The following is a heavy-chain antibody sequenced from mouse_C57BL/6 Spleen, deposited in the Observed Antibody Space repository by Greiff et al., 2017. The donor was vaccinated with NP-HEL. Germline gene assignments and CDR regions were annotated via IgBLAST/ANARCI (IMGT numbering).Heavy chain of an antibody. V-gene: IGHV1-61*01. Sequence: QVQLQQPGAELVRPGSSVKLSCKASGYTFTSYWMDWVKQRPGQGLEWIGNIYPSDSETHYNQKFKDKATLTVDKSSSTAYMQLSSLTSEDSAVYYCARRIGDSSGFYFDYWGQGTTLTVSS. CDR2: IYPSDSET. CDR1: GYTFTSYW. D-gene: IGHD3-2*02. CDR3: ARRIGDSSGFYFDY. J-gene: IGHJ2*01.